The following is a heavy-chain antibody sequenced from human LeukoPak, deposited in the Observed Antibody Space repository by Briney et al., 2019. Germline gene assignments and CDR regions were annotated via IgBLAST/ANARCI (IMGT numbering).Heavy chain of an antibody. Sequence: SETLSLTCTVSGGSISSGGYYWSWIRQHPGKGLEWIGYIYYSGSTYYNPSLKSRVNISVDTSKNQFSLKLSSVTAADTAVYYCARARDNWFDPWGQGTLVTVSS. J-gene: IGHJ5*02. CDR2: IYYSGST. CDR1: GGSISSGGYY. V-gene: IGHV4-31*03. CDR3: ARARDNWFDP.